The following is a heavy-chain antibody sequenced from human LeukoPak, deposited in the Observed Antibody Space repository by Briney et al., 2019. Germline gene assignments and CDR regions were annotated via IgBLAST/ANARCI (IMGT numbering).Heavy chain of an antibody. J-gene: IGHJ6*02. D-gene: IGHD3-22*01. V-gene: IGHV6-1*01. CDR2: TYYRSKWYN. CDR3: ARDRQEGGLGLSGYYSPYYYYGMDV. Sequence: SQTLSLTCAISGDSVSSKSAAWNWIRQSPSRGLEWLGRTYYRSKWYNDYAVSVKSRITINPDTSKNQFYLQLNSVTPEDTAVYYCARDRQEGGLGLSGYYSPYYYYGMDVSGQGTTVTVSS. CDR1: GDSVSSKSAA.